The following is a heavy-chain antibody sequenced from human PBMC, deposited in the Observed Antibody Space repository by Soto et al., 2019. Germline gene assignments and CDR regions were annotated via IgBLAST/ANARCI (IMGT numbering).Heavy chain of an antibody. CDR3: ARGLGRGYHDNWGHFRLDS. Sequence: PGGSLSLSCAASGFTFTNYAMSWVRQAPGKGLEWVSGISGSGSNTHYADSVKGRFTISRDNSKNTLYLQMNSLRAEDTAVYYCARGLGRGYHDNWGHFRLDSWGQGTLVTVSS. D-gene: IGHD7-27*01. CDR2: ISGSGSNT. J-gene: IGHJ4*02. CDR1: GFTFTNYA. V-gene: IGHV3-23*01.